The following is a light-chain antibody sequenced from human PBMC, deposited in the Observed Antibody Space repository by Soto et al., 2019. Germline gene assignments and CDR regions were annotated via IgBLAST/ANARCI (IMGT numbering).Light chain of an antibody. CDR1: SSNIGTSF. V-gene: IGLV1-44*01. J-gene: IGLJ1*01. Sequence: QSVLTQPHSASGTPGQRVTISCSGSSSNIGTSFVHWFQQLPGTAPTLLISTTNQRPSGVPERFSDSKSGTSASLAISGLQSEDEADYYCAAWDDSLNGHVFGTGTKVTVL. CDR2: TTN. CDR3: AAWDDSLNGHV.